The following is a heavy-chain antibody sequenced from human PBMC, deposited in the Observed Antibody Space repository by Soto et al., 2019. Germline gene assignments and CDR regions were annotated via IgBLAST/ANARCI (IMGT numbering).Heavy chain of an antibody. CDR3: AKDRAVAGIRRYYYYYGMDV. J-gene: IGHJ6*02. CDR1: GFTFDDYA. Sequence: GGSLRLSCAASGFTFDDYAMHWVRQAPGKGLEWVSGISWNSGSIGYADSVKGRFTISRDNAKNSLYLQMNSLRAEDTALYYCAKDRAVAGIRRYYYYYGMDVWGQGTTVTVSS. D-gene: IGHD6-19*01. CDR2: ISWNSGSI. V-gene: IGHV3-9*01.